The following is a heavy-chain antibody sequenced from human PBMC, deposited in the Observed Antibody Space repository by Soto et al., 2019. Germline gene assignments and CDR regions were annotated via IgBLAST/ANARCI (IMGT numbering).Heavy chain of an antibody. V-gene: IGHV3-23*01. CDR1: GFTFSSYA. J-gene: IGHJ4*02. CDR3: AKMSGSGWTGYFDY. Sequence: EVQLLESGGGLVQPGGSRRLSCAASGFTFSSYAMSWVRQAPGKGLECVSTISGSGGSTYYADSVKGRFTISRDNSKNTPYLQMNSLRADDTAVYYCAKMSGSGWTGYFDYWGQGTLVTVSS. D-gene: IGHD6-19*01. CDR2: ISGSGGST.